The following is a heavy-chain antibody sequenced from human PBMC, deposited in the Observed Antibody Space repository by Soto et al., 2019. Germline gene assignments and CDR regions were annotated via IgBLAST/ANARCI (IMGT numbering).Heavy chain of an antibody. CDR2: INSDGSST. V-gene: IGHV3-74*01. J-gene: IGHJ3*02. Sequence: GGPLRLSCAASGFTFSNYWIHWVRQAPGKGLVWVSRINSDGSSTSYADSVKGRFTISRDNAKNSLYLQMNSLRAEDTAVYYCARVNIVVVTALDAFDIWGQGTMVT. CDR3: ARVNIVVVTALDAFDI. CDR1: GFTFSNYW. D-gene: IGHD2-21*02.